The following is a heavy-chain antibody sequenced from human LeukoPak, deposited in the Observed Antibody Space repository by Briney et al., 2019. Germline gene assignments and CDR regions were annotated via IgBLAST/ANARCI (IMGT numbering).Heavy chain of an antibody. V-gene: IGHV3-66*01. CDR1: GFTVSGDY. J-gene: IGHJ4*02. Sequence: GGSLRLSCAASGFTVSGDYMSWVRQAPGKRLEWVSVIYADFDNTDYADSVKGRFTISRDNAKNSLYLQMNSLRAEDTAVYYCASERRIAARYDYWGQGTLVTVSS. CDR2: IYADFDNT. CDR3: ASERRIAARYDY. D-gene: IGHD6-6*01.